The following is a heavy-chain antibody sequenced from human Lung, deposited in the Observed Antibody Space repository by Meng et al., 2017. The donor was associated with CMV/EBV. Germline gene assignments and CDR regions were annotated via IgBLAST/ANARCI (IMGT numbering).Heavy chain of an antibody. CDR3: AREAGRDGYATPKFDY. CDR2: IYYTGST. D-gene: IGHD5-24*01. Sequence: QVQLEESAPGLLKPAQTLALTCTVSCGSLGSGGYYWSWIRQHLGKGLEWIGYIYYTGSTFYNPSLKSRVTISVDTSKNQFSLKLIPATAADTAVYYCAREAGRDGYATPKFDYWGQGTLVTVSS. CDR1: CGSLGSGGYY. V-gene: IGHV4-31*03. J-gene: IGHJ4*02.